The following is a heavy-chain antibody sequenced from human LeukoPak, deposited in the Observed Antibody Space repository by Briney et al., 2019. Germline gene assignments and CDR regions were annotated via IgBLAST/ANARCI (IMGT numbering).Heavy chain of an antibody. CDR3: ARLSRGDTAMVYTLFDY. J-gene: IGHJ4*02. Sequence: PSETLSLTCTVSGGSISSGSYYWSWIRQPAGKGLEWIGRIYTSGSTNYNPSLKSRVTISVDTSKNQFSLKLSSVTAADTAMYYCARLSRGDTAMVYTLFDYWGQGTLVTVSS. CDR1: GGSISSGSYY. CDR2: IYTSGST. V-gene: IGHV4-61*02. D-gene: IGHD5-18*01.